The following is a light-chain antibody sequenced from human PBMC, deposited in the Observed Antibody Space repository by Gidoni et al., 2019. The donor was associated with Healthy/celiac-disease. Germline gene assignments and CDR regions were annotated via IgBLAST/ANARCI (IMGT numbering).Light chain of an antibody. CDR1: QSVTRSY. J-gene: IGKJ1*01. Sequence: EIVLPQSPGPLSSSPGERATLSCRASQSVTRSYLAWYQQKPGQAPRLLIYGASTRATGIPDRFSGSGSGTDFTLSISRLETEDSAVYYCQQYGSSLRTFGQGTKVEIK. V-gene: IGKV3-20*01. CDR3: QQYGSSLRT. CDR2: GAS.